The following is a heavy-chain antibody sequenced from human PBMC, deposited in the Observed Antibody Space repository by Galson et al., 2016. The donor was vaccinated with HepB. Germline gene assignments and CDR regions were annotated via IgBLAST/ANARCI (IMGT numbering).Heavy chain of an antibody. CDR1: EFTFSSYS. CDR2: IGSSNSYA. Sequence: SLRLSCAASEFTFSSYSMNWVRQAPGKGLEWVASIGSSNSYAYYADSVKGRFTISRDNAKNSLYLQMNSLRAEDTAVYYWSRKCSRSRCIGMDVWGQGTTVTVSS. CDR3: SRKCSRSRCIGMDV. D-gene: IGHD2-2*01. J-gene: IGHJ6*02. V-gene: IGHV3-21*01.